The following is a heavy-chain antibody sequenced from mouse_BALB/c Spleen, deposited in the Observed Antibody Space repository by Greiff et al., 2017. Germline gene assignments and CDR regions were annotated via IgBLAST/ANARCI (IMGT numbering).Heavy chain of an antibody. CDR1: GFNIQDTY. CDR3: APNYYFDY. CDR2: IDPANGNT. V-gene: IGHV14-3*02. Sequence: EVKLMESGAELVKPGASVKLSCTASGFNIQDTYMHWVKQRPEQGLEWIGRIDPANGNTKYDPKFQGKATITADTSSITAYLQLSSLTSEDTAVYYCAPNYYFDYWGQGTTLTVSS. J-gene: IGHJ2*01. D-gene: IGHD4-1*01.